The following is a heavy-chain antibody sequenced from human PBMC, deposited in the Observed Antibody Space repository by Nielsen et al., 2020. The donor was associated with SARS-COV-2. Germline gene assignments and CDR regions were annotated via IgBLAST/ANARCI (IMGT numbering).Heavy chain of an antibody. J-gene: IGHJ4*02. CDR2: IYYSGST. Sequence: SETLSLTCTVSGDSINSADYYWSWIRQPPGKGLEWIGYIYYSGSTYYNPSLKSRVTISVDTSKNQFSLKLSSVTAADTAVYYCAASHGYSYGSWGQGTLVTVSS. D-gene: IGHD5-18*01. CDR3: AASHGYSYGS. V-gene: IGHV4-30-4*01. CDR1: GDSINSADYY.